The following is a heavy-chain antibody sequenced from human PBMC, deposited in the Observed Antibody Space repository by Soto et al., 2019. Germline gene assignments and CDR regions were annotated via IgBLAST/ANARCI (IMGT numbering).Heavy chain of an antibody. Sequence: QITLKESGPPLVKPTQTLTLTCTFSGFSLSTSGVGVGWIRQPPGKALEWLALIYWDDDKRYSPSLKSRLTITKDTSKNQVVLTMTNMDPVDTATYYCAHFYQLTDAFDIWGQGTMVTVSS. CDR1: GFSLSTSGVG. J-gene: IGHJ3*02. CDR2: IYWDDDK. CDR3: AHFYQLTDAFDI. D-gene: IGHD2-2*01. V-gene: IGHV2-5*02.